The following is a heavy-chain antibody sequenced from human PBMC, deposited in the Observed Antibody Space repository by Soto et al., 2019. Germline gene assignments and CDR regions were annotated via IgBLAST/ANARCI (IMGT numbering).Heavy chain of an antibody. D-gene: IGHD2-2*01. CDR2: IYPGDSDT. CDR1: GYSFTSYW. V-gene: IGHV5-51*01. Sequence: GESLKISCKGSGYSFTSYWIDWVRQMPGKGLEWMGIIYPGDSDTRYSPTFQGQVTISADKSISTAYLQWSSLKASDTAMYYCARPGGYCSSTPCYYYGMDVWGQGTTVTVS. J-gene: IGHJ6*02. CDR3: ARPGGYCSSTPCYYYGMDV.